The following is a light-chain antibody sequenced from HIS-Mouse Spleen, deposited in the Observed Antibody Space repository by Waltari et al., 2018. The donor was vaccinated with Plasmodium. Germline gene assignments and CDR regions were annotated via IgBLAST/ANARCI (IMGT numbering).Light chain of an antibody. Sequence: SYELTQPPSVSVSPGQTARITCSGDALPKQYAYWYPQKPGQAPVLVIYKDSERPSGIAGRFSGSSSGTTVTLTISGVQAEDEADYYCQSADSSGTYQVFGGGTKLTVL. CDR2: KDS. J-gene: IGLJ2*01. CDR3: QSADSSGTYQV. V-gene: IGLV3-25*03. CDR1: ALPKQY.